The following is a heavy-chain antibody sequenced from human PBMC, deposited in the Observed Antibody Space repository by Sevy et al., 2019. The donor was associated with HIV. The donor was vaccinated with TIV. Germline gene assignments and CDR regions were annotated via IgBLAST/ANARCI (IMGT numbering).Heavy chain of an antibody. CDR1: GFTFSSHA. V-gene: IGHV3-30*04. CDR2: ISSEGISQ. D-gene: IGHD1-26*01. Sequence: GGSLRLSCAASGFTFSSHAMHWVRQAPGKGLDWVAVISSEGISQYSADSVKGRFTISRDNSKNTLYLQMDSLRVEDTAVYYCARDLISGSYSQSLDYWGQGTLVTVSS. CDR3: ARDLISGSYSQSLDY. J-gene: IGHJ4*02.